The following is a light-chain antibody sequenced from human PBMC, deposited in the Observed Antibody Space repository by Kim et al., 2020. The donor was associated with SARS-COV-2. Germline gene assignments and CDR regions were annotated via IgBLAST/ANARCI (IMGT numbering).Light chain of an antibody. Sequence: ISNSLAGFQQKSGKAPKSLIYAASSLQNVVPSKFSGSGSGTDFTLTITNLQPEDFATYYCQQYNPSPYTFGQGTKLEI. CDR3: QQYNPSPYT. CDR2: AAS. V-gene: IGKV1-16*02. J-gene: IGKJ2*01. CDR1: ISNS.